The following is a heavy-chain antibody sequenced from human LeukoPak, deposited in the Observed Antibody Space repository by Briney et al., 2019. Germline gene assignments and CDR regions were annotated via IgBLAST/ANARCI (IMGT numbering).Heavy chain of an antibody. CDR2: IIPILGIA. CDR1: GGTFSSYT. D-gene: IGHD2-2*02. V-gene: IGHV1-69*04. J-gene: IGHJ4*02. Sequence: GSSVKVSCKAPGGTFSSYTISWVRQAPGQGLGWMGRIIPILGIANYAQKFQGRVTITADKSTSTAYMELSSLRSEDTAVYYCARDDRDIVVVPAAIAFDYWGQGTLVTVSS. CDR3: ARDDRDIVVVPAAIAFDY.